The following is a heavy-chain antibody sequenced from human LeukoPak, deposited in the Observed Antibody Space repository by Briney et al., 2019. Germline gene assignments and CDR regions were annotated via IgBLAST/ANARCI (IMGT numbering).Heavy chain of an antibody. CDR2: ISYTGST. J-gene: IGHJ4*02. CDR3: ARRGYYDSNGQYFFDY. V-gene: IGHV4-39*07. Sequence: PSETLSLTCTVSGGSISISDYYYWAWIRQPPGKVLEWIGSISYTGSTYYNPSLRSRVTISVAPSKNQFSLQLSSVTAADTAMYYCARRGYYDSNGQYFFDYWGQGTLVTVSS. D-gene: IGHD3-22*01. CDR1: GGSISISDYY.